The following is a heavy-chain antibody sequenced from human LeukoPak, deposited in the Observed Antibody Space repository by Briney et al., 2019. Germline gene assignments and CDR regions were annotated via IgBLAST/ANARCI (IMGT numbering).Heavy chain of an antibody. CDR3: ATAGYCSSTSCYSLKGYYYYYMDV. J-gene: IGHJ6*03. CDR2: FDPEDGET. Sequence: ASVKVSCKVSGYTLTELSMHWVRQAPGKGLEWMGGFDPEDGETIYAQKFQGRVTMTEDTSTDTAYMELSSLRSEDTAVYYCATAGYCSSTSCYSLKGYYYYYMDVWGRGTTVTVSS. D-gene: IGHD2-2*01. V-gene: IGHV1-24*01. CDR1: GYTLTELS.